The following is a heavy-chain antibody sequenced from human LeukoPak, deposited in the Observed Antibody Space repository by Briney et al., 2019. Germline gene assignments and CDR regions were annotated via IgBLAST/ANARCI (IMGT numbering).Heavy chain of an antibody. CDR2: INCNTGGT. CDR3: ARADPVGY. Sequence: ASVKVSCKASGYTFTGYYMHWVRQAPGQGLEWMGWINCNTGGTKFAQKFQGRVTMTRDTSISTAYMELRSLRSEDTAVYYCARADPVGYWGQGTQVTVSS. V-gene: IGHV1-2*02. CDR1: GYTFTGYY. J-gene: IGHJ4*02.